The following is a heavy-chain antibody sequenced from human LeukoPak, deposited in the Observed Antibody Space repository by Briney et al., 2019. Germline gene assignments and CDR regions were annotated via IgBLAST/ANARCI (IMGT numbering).Heavy chain of an antibody. CDR3: ASTTEGYCRSTSCYGIYYSYYMDV. Sequence: SETLSLTCTVSGGSISYYYWSWIRQPPGKGLEWIGYIYYSGSTNYNPSLKSRVTLSVATSKNQFFLKMNSVTAADTAVYYCASTTEGYCRSTSCYGIYYSYYMDVWGKGTTVTISS. CDR2: IYYSGST. V-gene: IGHV4-59*01. J-gene: IGHJ6*03. D-gene: IGHD2-2*01. CDR1: GGSISYYY.